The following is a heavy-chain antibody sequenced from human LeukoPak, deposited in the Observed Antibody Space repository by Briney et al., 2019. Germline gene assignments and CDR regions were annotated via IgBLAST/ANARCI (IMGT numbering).Heavy chain of an antibody. CDR1: GDSISSSY. CDR2: IFYTGNT. J-gene: IGHJ4*02. D-gene: IGHD5-18*01. CDR3: ARTTQYSYGYNYFDF. Sequence: SETLSLTCSVSGDSISSSYWSWIRQPPGKGLEWIAYIFYTGNTGYTPSLKSRVTISIDTSKDQFSLNLSSVTAADTAVYYCARTTQYSYGYNYFDFWGQGALVTVSS. V-gene: IGHV4-59*01.